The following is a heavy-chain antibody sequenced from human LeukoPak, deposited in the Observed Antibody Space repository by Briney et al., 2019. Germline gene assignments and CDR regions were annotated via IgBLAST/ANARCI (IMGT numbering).Heavy chain of an antibody. Sequence: GASVKVSCKASGGTFSSYAISWVRQAPGQGLEWMGWISAYNGNTNYAQKLQGRVTMTTDTSTSTAYMELRSLRSDDTAVYYCARARNNEYSSGWYVWGQGTLVIVSS. CDR2: ISAYNGNT. CDR1: GGTFSSYA. V-gene: IGHV1-18*01. CDR3: ARARNNEYSSGWYV. D-gene: IGHD6-19*01. J-gene: IGHJ4*02.